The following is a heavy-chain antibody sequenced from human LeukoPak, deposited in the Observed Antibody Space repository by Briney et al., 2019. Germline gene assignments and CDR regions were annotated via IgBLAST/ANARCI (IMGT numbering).Heavy chain of an antibody. Sequence: GGSLRLSCAASGFTVSSNHMSWVRQAPGKGLEWVSVIYSGGSTYYADSVKGRFTISRDNSKNTLYLQMNSLRAEDTAVYYCARVAPRVRYGMDVWGQGTTVTVSS. D-gene: IGHD3-22*01. V-gene: IGHV3-66*01. CDR3: ARVAPRVRYGMDV. CDR1: GFTVSSNH. J-gene: IGHJ6*02. CDR2: IYSGGST.